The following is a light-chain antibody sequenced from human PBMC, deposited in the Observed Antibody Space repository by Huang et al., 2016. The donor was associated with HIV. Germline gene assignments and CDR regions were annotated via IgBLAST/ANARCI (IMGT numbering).Light chain of an antibody. J-gene: IGKJ4*01. CDR1: QSVSSY. CDR3: QQRSNWAPIT. V-gene: IGKV3-11*01. Sequence: EIVLTQSPATLCLSPGERATLSCRASQSVSSYLAWYQQKPGQAPRLLIYDASNRATGIPTRCSGSGSGTDFTLTISSLEPEDFAVYYCQQRSNWAPITFGGGTKVEIK. CDR2: DAS.